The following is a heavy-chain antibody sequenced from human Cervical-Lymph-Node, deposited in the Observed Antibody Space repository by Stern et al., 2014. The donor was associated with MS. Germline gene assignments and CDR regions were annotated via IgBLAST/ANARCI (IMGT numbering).Heavy chain of an antibody. D-gene: IGHD3-9*01. V-gene: IGHV1-2*02. CDR2: INPKTGAT. CDR3: AKSGGTFDWLLRNYFDP. J-gene: IGHJ5*02. Sequence: VQLVESGAEAKKPGASVSVSCMASGYTFTDYYVHWVRQAPGQGLEWMGWINPKTGATHYAQRFQGRVTITRDTSTTTVYMELNRLRSDDTALYYCAKSGGTFDWLLRNYFDPWGQGTLVTVSS. CDR1: GYTFTDYY.